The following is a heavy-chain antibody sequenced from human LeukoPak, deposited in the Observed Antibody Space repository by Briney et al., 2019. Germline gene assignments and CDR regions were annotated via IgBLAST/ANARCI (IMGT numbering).Heavy chain of an antibody. J-gene: IGHJ4*02. CDR3: EGFGELSNHFDY. V-gene: IGHV1-69*02. CDR2: IIPILGIA. CDR1: GYTFTGYY. D-gene: IGHD3-10*01. Sequence: ASVKVSCKASGYTFTGYYMHWVRQAPGQGLEWMGRIIPILGIANYAQKFQGRVTITADKSTSTAYMELSSLRSEDTAVYYCEGFGELSNHFDYWGQGTLVTVSS.